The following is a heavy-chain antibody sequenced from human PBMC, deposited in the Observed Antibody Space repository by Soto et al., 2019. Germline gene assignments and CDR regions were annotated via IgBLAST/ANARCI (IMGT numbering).Heavy chain of an antibody. V-gene: IGHV4-34*01. CDR1: GGSFSGYY. J-gene: IGHJ6*02. CDR2: INHSGST. D-gene: IGHD3-10*01. Sequence: PSETLSLTCAVYGGSFSGYYWRWIRQPPGKGLEWIGEINHSGSTNYNPSLKRRVTISVDTSKNQFSLKLSSVTAADTAVYYCARGVGYYYGSGSYYGTRTGYYYGMDVWGQGTTVTVSS. CDR3: ARGVGYYYGSGSYYGTRTGYYYGMDV.